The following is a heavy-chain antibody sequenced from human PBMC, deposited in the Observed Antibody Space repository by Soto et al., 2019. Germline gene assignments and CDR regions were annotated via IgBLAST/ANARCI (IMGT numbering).Heavy chain of an antibody. J-gene: IGHJ3*01. CDR3: ARVKVPAAILGAFDL. CDR1: GYTFSTYG. D-gene: IGHD2-2*02. CDR2: IXPLXXDX. V-gene: IGHV1-18*01. Sequence: SVKLSCKASGYTFSTYGIRWVRQAPGQGIDWMGWIXPLXXDXXXXXNXXXRVTMTTDTSTRTAYMELRSLRSDDTAVYYCARVKVPAAILGAFDLWGQGTLVTVSS.